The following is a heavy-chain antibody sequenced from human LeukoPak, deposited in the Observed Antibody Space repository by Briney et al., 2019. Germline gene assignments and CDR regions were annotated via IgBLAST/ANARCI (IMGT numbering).Heavy chain of an antibody. CDR2: IIPIFGTA. Sequence: SVKVSCKASGGTFSSYAFSWVRQAPGQGLEWMGGIIPIFGTANYAQKFQGRVTITADESTSTAYMELSSLRSEDTAVYYCARSRDYYYDSSGYYFDYWGQGTLVTVSS. CDR1: GGTFSSYA. J-gene: IGHJ4*02. V-gene: IGHV1-69*13. CDR3: ARSRDYYYDSSGYYFDY. D-gene: IGHD3-22*01.